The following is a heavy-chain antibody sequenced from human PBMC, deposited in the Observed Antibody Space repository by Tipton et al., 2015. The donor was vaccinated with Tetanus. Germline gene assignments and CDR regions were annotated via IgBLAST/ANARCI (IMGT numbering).Heavy chain of an antibody. D-gene: IGHD3-22*01. Sequence: SLRLSCAASGFTFSSYAMHWVRQAPGKGLEWVAAISYDGSNKYYADSVKGRFTISRDNSKNTLYLQMNSPRAEDTAVYYCARSGWVVVITHFDYWGQGTLVTVSS. CDR3: ARSGWVVVITHFDY. J-gene: IGHJ4*02. CDR1: GFTFSSYA. CDR2: ISYDGSNK. V-gene: IGHV3-30-3*01.